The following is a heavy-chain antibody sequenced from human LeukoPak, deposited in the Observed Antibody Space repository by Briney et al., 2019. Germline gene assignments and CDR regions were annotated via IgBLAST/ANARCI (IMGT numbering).Heavy chain of an antibody. CDR2: IYYSGST. Sequence: SETLSLTCTVSGGSISSGGYSWSWIRQHPGKGLEWIGYIYYSGSTYYNPSLKSRVTISVDTSKNQFSLKLSSVTAADTAVYYCASSDYYDSSGYYCFDYWGQGTLVTVSS. J-gene: IGHJ4*02. CDR1: GGSISSGGYS. V-gene: IGHV4-31*03. D-gene: IGHD3-22*01. CDR3: ASSDYYDSSGYYCFDY.